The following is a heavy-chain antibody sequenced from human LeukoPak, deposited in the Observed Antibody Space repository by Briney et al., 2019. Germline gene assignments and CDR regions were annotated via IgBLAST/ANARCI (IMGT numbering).Heavy chain of an antibody. V-gene: IGHV3-33*01. CDR3: ARDRNWGKNSWYLDL. CDR1: GFTFSRFG. Sequence: PGRSLRLSCAASGFTFSRFGMHWVRQAPGKGLEWVAVIWYDGSDQRYADSVKGRFTVSRDNPKNMVYLQMSSPGAEDTAVYYCARDRNWGKNSWYLDLWGRGNLVTVSS. CDR2: IWYDGSDQ. D-gene: IGHD7-27*01. J-gene: IGHJ2*01.